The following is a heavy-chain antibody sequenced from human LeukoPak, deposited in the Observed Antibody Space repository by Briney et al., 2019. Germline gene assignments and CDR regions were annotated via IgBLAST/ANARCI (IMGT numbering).Heavy chain of an antibody. CDR3: ARVLVRGVMDNYGMDV. J-gene: IGHJ6*04. V-gene: IGHV3-21*01. CDR1: GFTFSSYS. CDR2: ISSSSSYI. D-gene: IGHD3-10*01. Sequence: GGSLRLSCAASGFTFSSYSMNWVRQAPGKGLGWVSSISSSSSYIYYADSVKGRFTISRDNAKNSLYLQMNSLRAEDTAVYYCARVLVRGVMDNYGMDVWGKGTTVTVSS.